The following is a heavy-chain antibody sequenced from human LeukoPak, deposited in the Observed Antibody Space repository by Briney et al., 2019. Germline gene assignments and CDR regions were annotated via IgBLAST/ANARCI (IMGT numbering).Heavy chain of an antibody. CDR1: GFTFGDYW. V-gene: IGHV3-74*01. Sequence: GGSLRLSCAASGFTFGDYWMHWVRQVPGKGLVWVSRIKSDGSATNYADSVKGRFTISRDNAKNTLYLQMNSLRAEDTAVYYCARYRQGTSGNDYWGQGTLVTVSS. J-gene: IGHJ4*02. CDR3: ARYRQGTSGNDY. CDR2: IKSDGSAT. D-gene: IGHD2-8*01.